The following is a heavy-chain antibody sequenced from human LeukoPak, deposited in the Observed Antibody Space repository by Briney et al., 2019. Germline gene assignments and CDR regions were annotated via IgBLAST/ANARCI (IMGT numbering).Heavy chain of an antibody. D-gene: IGHD3-22*01. CDR3: ARRPDYDSFYFDY. V-gene: IGHV5-51*01. CDR1: GYSFTSYW. CDR2: IYPGDSDT. Sequence: GESLKISCKGSGYSFTSYWIGWVRQMPGKGLGWMGIIYPGDSDTRYSPSFQGQVTISADKSISTAYLQWSSLKASDTAMYYCARRPDYDSFYFDYWGQGTLVTVSS. J-gene: IGHJ4*02.